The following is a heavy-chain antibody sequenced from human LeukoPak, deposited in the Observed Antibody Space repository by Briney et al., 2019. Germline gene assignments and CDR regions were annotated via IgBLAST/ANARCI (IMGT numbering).Heavy chain of an antibody. CDR1: GFTFGSYE. V-gene: IGHV3-48*03. J-gene: IGHJ5*02. D-gene: IGHD3-10*01. CDR3: TRDLDGSGSYNWFDP. Sequence: GGSLRLSCSASGFTFGSYEMNWVRQAPGKGLEWVSYISSSGSTIYYADSVKGRFTISRENAKHSLYLQMNSLRAEDTAVYYCTRDLDGSGSYNWFDPWGQGTLVTVSS. CDR2: ISSSGSTI.